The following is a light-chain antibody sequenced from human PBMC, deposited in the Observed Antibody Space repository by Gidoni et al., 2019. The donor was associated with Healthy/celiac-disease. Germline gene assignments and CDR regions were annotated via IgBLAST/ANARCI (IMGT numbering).Light chain of an antibody. CDR3: QSADSSGTHYV. CDR1: ALPKQY. V-gene: IGLV3-25*03. Sequence: SYELTQPPSVSVSPGQTARITCSGDALPKQYAYWYQQKPGQAPVLVRYKDSERPSGIPERFSGSSSGTTVTLTISGVQAEDEADYYCQSADSSGTHYVFGTGTKVTVL. J-gene: IGLJ1*01. CDR2: KDS.